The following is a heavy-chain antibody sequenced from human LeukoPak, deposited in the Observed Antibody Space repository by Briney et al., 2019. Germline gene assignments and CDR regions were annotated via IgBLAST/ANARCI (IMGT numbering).Heavy chain of an antibody. CDR3: ARDLGGWLHFVL. CDR1: GGSISSYY. CDR2: IYYSGST. Sequence: KPSETLSLTCTVSGGSISSYYWSWIRQPPGKGLEWIGYIYYSGSTNYNPSLKSRVTISVDTSKNQFSLKLSSVTAADTAVYYCARDLGGWLHFVLWGQGTQVTVSS. D-gene: IGHD5-24*01. V-gene: IGHV4-59*01. J-gene: IGHJ4*02.